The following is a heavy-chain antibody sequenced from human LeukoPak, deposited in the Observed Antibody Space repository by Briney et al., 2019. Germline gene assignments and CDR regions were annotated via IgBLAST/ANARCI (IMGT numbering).Heavy chain of an antibody. J-gene: IGHJ4*02. Sequence: ASVKVSCKASGYTFTNFPMNWVRQAPGQGLEWMGWINTNTGNPTYAQGFTGRFVFSLDTSVSTAYLQISSLKAEDTAVYYCARPSSGSPWYFDYWGQGTLVTVSS. CDR1: GYTFTNFP. D-gene: IGHD3-10*01. V-gene: IGHV7-4-1*02. CDR3: ARPSSGSPWYFDY. CDR2: INTNTGNP.